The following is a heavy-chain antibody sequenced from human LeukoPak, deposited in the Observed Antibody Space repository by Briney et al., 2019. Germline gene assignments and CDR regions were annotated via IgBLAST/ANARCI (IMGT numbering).Heavy chain of an antibody. CDR3: ATARITMVRGIMSLDAFDI. CDR1: GYTLTELS. V-gene: IGHV1-24*01. CDR2: FDPEDGET. D-gene: IGHD3-10*01. Sequence: ASVKVSCKVSGYTLTELSMHWVRQAPGKGLEWMGGFDPEDGETIYAQKFQGRVTMTEDTSTDTAYMELSSLRSEDTAVYYCATARITMVRGIMSLDAFDIWGQGTMVTVSS. J-gene: IGHJ3*02.